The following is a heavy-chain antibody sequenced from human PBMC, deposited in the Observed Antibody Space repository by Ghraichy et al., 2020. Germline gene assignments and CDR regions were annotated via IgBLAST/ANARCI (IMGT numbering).Heavy chain of an antibody. CDR2: IYYSGST. Sequence: SETLSLTCTVSGGSISSSSYYWGWIRQPPGKGLEWIGSIYYSGSTYYNPSLKSRVTISVDTSKNQFSLKLSSVTAADTAVYYCARHGKAAEFDYWGQGTLVTVSS. CDR1: GGSISSSSYY. D-gene: IGHD6-13*01. CDR3: ARHGKAAEFDY. V-gene: IGHV4-39*01. J-gene: IGHJ4*02.